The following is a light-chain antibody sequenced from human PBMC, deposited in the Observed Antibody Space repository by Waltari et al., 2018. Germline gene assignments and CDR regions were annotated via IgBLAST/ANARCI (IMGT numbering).Light chain of an antibody. J-gene: IGLJ2*01. CDR3: AAWDDSLNGRV. CDR2: SNK. V-gene: IGLV1-44*01. CDR1: SSNIGSNT. Sequence: QSVLTQPPSASGTPGQRVTISCSGSSSNIGSNTVNWYQQLPETAPKLLIYSNKQRPSGVPDRFSGSKSGTSASLAISGRQSEDEADYYCAAWDDSLNGRVFGGGTKLTVL.